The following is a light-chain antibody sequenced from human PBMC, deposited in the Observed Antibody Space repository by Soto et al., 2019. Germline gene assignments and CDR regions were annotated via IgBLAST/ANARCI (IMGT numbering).Light chain of an antibody. CDR3: GTWDNSLSIYV. J-gene: IGLJ1*01. CDR2: EDN. CDR1: SSNIGNNY. Sequence: QSVLTQPPSVSAAPGQKVTIPCSGTSSNIGNNYVSWYQHFPGTAPKLLIYEDNKRPSEIPDRFSGSKSGTSATLGITGLQTGDEADYYCGTWDNSLSIYVFATGTKVPVL. V-gene: IGLV1-51*02.